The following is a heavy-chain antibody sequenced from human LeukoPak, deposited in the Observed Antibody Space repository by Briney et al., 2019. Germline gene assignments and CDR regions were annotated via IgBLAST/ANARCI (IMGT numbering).Heavy chain of an antibody. CDR3: ARDKRAAGSTVFDY. Sequence: PSETLSLTCAVSGGSISSSYLWSGVRHPPGKVLEWIGEISHSGSTNYNPSLKRRVTISVDKSKNQFSLNLSSVSAADTAVYYCARDKRAAGSTVFDYWGQGTLVIVSS. D-gene: IGHD2-2*01. CDR2: ISHSGST. V-gene: IGHV4-4*02. CDR1: GGSISSSYL. J-gene: IGHJ4*02.